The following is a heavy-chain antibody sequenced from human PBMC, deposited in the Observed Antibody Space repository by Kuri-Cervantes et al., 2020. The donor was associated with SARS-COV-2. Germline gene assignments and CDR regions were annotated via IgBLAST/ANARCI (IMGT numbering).Heavy chain of an antibody. V-gene: IGHV3-33*01. D-gene: IGHD6-19*01. Sequence: GGSLRLSCAASGFTFSSYGMHWVRQAPGKGLVWVAVIWYDGVNKYYADSVKGRFTISRDNSKNTLYLQMNSLRAEDTSVYYCARARGIAVAGTRYYYYYYMDVWGKGTTVTVSS. CDR1: GFTFSSYG. J-gene: IGHJ6*03. CDR2: IWYDGVNK. CDR3: ARARGIAVAGTRYYYYYYMDV.